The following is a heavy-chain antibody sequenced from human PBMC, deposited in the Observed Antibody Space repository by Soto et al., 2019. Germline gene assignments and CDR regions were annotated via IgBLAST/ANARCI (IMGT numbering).Heavy chain of an antibody. Sequence: QVHLVQSGTEEKKPGASVKVSCKASGYTFTNYVMHWVRQAPGQRLEWMGWINAGNGNTKYSQNFQGRVTITRDASAITVYKELSCLRTEDTAGYHCASHYYRSASHYPRGYWGQGTLVTVSP. J-gene: IGHJ4*02. D-gene: IGHD3-10*01. CDR1: GYTFTNYV. V-gene: IGHV1-3*05. CDR3: ASHYYRSASHYPRGY. CDR2: INAGNGNT.